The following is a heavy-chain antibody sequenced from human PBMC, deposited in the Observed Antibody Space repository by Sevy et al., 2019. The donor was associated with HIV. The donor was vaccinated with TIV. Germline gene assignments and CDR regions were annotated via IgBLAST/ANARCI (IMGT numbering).Heavy chain of an antibody. D-gene: IGHD3-3*01. CDR1: GFTFGSYG. Sequence: GGSLRLSCAASGFTFGSYGMSWVRQAPGKGLDYVAVISSDGSDKYYADSVKGRFTISRDNSKNTPFLQMNSLRADDTAVYYCSRDRAGGVVRGGGNWFDPWGQGTLVTVSS. V-gene: IGHV3-30*03. CDR3: SRDRAGGVVRGGGNWFDP. CDR2: ISSDGSDK. J-gene: IGHJ5*02.